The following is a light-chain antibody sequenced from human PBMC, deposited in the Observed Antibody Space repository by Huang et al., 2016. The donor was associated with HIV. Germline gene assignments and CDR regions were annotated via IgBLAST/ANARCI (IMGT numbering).Light chain of an antibody. V-gene: IGKV3-20*01. CDR1: QSVGHNY. CDR3: QQYYSSPST. Sequence: QSPGTLSLSPGERGTLSCRASQSVGHNYLAWYQQKPGQAPRLLIYTASNRATGIPDRFSGGGSGTDLTLTINRLEPEDFAVYYCQQYYSSPSTFGQGTRLEIK. J-gene: IGKJ5*01. CDR2: TAS.